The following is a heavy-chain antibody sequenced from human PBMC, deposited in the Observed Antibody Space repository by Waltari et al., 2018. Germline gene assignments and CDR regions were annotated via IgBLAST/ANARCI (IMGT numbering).Heavy chain of an antibody. Sequence: QVQLVDSGGGLVKPGGSLRLSCAASGFTFSAYYMGWIRQAPGKGLEWIAYISGSGDIIYYADSVKGRFSSSRDNGQNSVYLQMNSLRAEDTATYYCLRPPGDRRRDYWGQGTLVTVSS. CDR3: LRPPGDRRRDY. D-gene: IGHD3-10*01. J-gene: IGHJ4*02. V-gene: IGHV3-11*01. CDR2: ISGSGDII. CDR1: GFTFSAYY.